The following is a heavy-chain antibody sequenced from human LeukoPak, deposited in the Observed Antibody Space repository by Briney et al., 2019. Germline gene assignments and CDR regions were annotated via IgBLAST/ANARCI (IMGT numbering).Heavy chain of an antibody. J-gene: IGHJ5*02. D-gene: IGHD6-13*01. Sequence: GASVKVSCKASGYTFTSYGISWVRQAPGQGLEWMGWISAYNGNTNYAQKLQGRVTMTTDTSTSTAYMELRSLRSDDTAVYYCARDPRSSSWANWFDPWGQGTLVTVSS. CDR3: ARDPRSSSWANWFDP. CDR1: GYTFTSYG. CDR2: ISAYNGNT. V-gene: IGHV1-18*04.